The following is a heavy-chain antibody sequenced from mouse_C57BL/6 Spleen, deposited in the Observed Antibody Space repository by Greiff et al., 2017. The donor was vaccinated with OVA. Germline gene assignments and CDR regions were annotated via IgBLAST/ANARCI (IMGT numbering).Heavy chain of an antibody. CDR2: IDPSDSYT. Sequence: QVQLQQPGAELVMPGASVKLSCKASGYTFTSYWMHWVKQRPGQGLEWIGEIDPSDSYTNYNQKFKGKSTLTVDKSSSTAYMQLSSLTSEDSAVYYCATLYYYGSSRYFDVWGTGTTVTVSS. J-gene: IGHJ1*03. D-gene: IGHD1-1*01. V-gene: IGHV1-69*01. CDR1: GYTFTSYW. CDR3: ATLYYYGSSRYFDV.